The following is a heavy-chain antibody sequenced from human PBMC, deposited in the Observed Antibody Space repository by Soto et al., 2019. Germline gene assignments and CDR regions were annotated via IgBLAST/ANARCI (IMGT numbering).Heavy chain of an antibody. D-gene: IGHD5-12*01. J-gene: IGHJ6*03. CDR3: ARDRYSGYDGPYYYYYMDV. Sequence: PSETLSLTCTVSGGSINNGGHYWTWIRQHPGKGLEWIGSIYYTGSTHYNPSLRSRVTISVDTSKNQFSLKLSSVTAADTAVYYCARDRYSGYDGPYYYYYMDVWGKGTTVTVSS. V-gene: IGHV4-31*02. CDR1: GGSINNGGHY. CDR2: IYYTGST.